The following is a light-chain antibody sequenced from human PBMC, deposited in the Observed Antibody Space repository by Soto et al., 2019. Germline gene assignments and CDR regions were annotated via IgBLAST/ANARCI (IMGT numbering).Light chain of an antibody. V-gene: IGKV1-33*01. Sequence: DIQMTQSPSSLSASIGDRVSFTCQASQDISKFLNWYQHKPGQAPSLLIYDASKSQFGVPSRFSGSGSVTDFTFTISSLQPEDNATYFCQQYENRPYTFGPGTKV. CDR2: DAS. CDR1: QDISKF. CDR3: QQYENRPYT. J-gene: IGKJ3*01.